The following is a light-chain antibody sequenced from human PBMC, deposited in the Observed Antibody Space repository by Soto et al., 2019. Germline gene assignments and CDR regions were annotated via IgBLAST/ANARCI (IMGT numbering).Light chain of an antibody. J-gene: IGKJ2*01. Sequence: EIVLPQYPATLSLSPGERATPSCRASPSVSSYLAWYQQKPGQAPRLLIYDASNRATGIPARFSGSGSGTDFTLASISLEPEDFAVYFCQQRSNWPPYTFGQGTKLEIK. V-gene: IGKV3-11*01. CDR1: PSVSSY. CDR2: DAS. CDR3: QQRSNWPPYT.